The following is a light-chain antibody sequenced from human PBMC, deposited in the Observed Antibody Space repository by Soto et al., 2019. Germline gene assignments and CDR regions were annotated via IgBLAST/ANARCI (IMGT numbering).Light chain of an antibody. J-gene: IGLJ1*01. CDR3: SSHTTYSTRV. Sequence: QSALTQPASVSGSPGQSIAISCTGTSSDIGSYNYVSWYQQHPGKAPKLMIHEVCNRPSGVSDRFSGSKSGNTASLTISGLQADDEADYYCSSHTTYSTRVFGTGTKVTVL. CDR1: SSDIGSYNY. V-gene: IGLV2-14*01. CDR2: EVC.